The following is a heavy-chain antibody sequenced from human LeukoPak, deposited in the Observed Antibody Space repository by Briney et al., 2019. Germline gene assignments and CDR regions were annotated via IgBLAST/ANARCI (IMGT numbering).Heavy chain of an antibody. Sequence: ASVKVPCKASGYTFTSYGISWVRQAPGQGLEWMGWISAYNGNTNYAQKLQGRVTMTTDTSTSTAYMELRSLRSDDTAVYYCARDRAGIGYCSGGSCYYWFDPWGQGTLVTVSS. V-gene: IGHV1-18*01. CDR2: ISAYNGNT. J-gene: IGHJ5*02. CDR3: ARDRAGIGYCSGGSCYYWFDP. CDR1: GYTFTSYG. D-gene: IGHD2-15*01.